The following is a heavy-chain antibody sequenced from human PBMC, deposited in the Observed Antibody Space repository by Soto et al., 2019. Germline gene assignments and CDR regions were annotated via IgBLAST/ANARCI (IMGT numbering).Heavy chain of an antibody. Sequence: VQLVDSGGGLVQPGGSLRLSCAGSGFTFSDHYMDWVRQAPGKGLEWVGRTRNKARSYTTEYAASVKGRFAISRDDSKNSLYLQMNSLKIEDTAVYYCVRVALQPLGSLDCWGQGTLVTVSS. CDR3: VRVALQPLGSLDC. D-gene: IGHD7-27*01. V-gene: IGHV3-72*01. J-gene: IGHJ4*02. CDR2: TRNKARSYTT. CDR1: GFTFSDHY.